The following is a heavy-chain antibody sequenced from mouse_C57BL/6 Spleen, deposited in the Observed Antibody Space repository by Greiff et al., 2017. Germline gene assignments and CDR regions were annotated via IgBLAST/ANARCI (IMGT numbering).Heavy chain of an antibody. V-gene: IGHV5-4*03. Sequence: EVMLVESGGGLVKPGGSLKLSCAASGFTFSSYAMSWVRQTPEKRLEWVATISDGGSYTYYPDTVKGRFTISRDTAKNNLYLQMSHLKSEDTAMYYCARALLPCYYAIDYWGQGTSVTVSS. CDR3: ARALLPCYYAIDY. D-gene: IGHD1-1*01. J-gene: IGHJ4*01. CDR2: ISDGGSYT. CDR1: GFTFSSYA.